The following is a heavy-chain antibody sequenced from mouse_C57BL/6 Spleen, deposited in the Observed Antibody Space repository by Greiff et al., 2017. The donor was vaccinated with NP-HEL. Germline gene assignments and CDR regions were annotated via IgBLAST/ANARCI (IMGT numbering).Heavy chain of an antibody. V-gene: IGHV5-17*01. J-gene: IGHJ2*01. CDR3: ARGYYYGSSPDY. D-gene: IGHD1-1*01. CDR1: GFTFSDYG. CDR2: LSSGSSTI. Sequence: EVMLVESGGGLVKPGGSLKLSCAASGFTFSDYGMHWVRQAPEKGLEWVAYLSSGSSTIYYADTVKGRFTISRDNAKNTLFLQMTSLRSEDTAMYYCARGYYYGSSPDYWGQGTTLTVSS.